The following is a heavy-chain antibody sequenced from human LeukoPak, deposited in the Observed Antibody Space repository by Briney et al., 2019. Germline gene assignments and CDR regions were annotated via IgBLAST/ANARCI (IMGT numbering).Heavy chain of an antibody. CDR3: ARDGFTRLGELSPDRAFDY. J-gene: IGHJ4*02. D-gene: IGHD3-16*02. V-gene: IGHV3-48*01. CDR1: GFTFNRYS. CDR2: ISGSSDAI. Sequence: GGSLRLSCATSGFTFNRYSMNWVRQAPGKGLEWILYISGSSDAIYYADSVKGRFTISRDSAKNSVYRQMNSLRAEDTAVYYCARDGFTRLGELSPDRAFDYWGQGTLVTVSS.